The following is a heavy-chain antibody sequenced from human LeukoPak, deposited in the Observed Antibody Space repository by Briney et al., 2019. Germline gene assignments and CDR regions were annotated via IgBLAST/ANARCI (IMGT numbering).Heavy chain of an antibody. CDR3: ARLAPSNYHGGSGYLDY. CDR2: TYYRSKWYN. Sequence: SQTLSLTCALSGDSVSSNTAAWNWIRQSPSRGLEWLGRTYYRSKWYNDYAVSVKSRITINPDTSKNQFSLKLSSVTAADTAVYYCARLAPSNYHGGSGYLDYWGQGTLVTVSS. J-gene: IGHJ4*02. CDR1: GDSVSSNTAA. V-gene: IGHV6-1*01. D-gene: IGHD3-22*01.